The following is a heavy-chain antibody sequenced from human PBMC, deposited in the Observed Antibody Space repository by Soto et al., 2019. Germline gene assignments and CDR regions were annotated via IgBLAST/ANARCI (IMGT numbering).Heavy chain of an antibody. J-gene: IGHJ4*02. D-gene: IGHD6-19*01. CDR2: ISAYNGKT. CDR3: ARDRGSGWNRNAFDFDY. Sequence: GASVKVSCKASGYTFTSYGISWVRQAPGQGLEWMGWISAYNGKTNYAQKLKGRVTMTTDTSTSTAYKELRSLRSDDTAVYYCARDRGSGWNRNAFDFDYGGQGTLVTVPS. CDR1: GYTFTSYG. V-gene: IGHV1-18*01.